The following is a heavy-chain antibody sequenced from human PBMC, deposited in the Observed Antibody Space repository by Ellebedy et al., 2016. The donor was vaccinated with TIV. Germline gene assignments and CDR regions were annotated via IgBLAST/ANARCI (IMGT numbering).Heavy chain of an antibody. D-gene: IGHD1-26*01. V-gene: IGHV1-69*13. CDR2: IIPIFGTA. Sequence: AASVKVSCKASGYSLTSYYMNWVRQAPGQGLEWMGGIIPIFGTANYAQKFQGRVTITADESTSTAYMELSSLRSEDTAVYYCARSGSYEYYYYYGMDVWGQGTTVTVSS. CDR1: GYSLTSYY. CDR3: ARSGSYEYYYYYGMDV. J-gene: IGHJ6*02.